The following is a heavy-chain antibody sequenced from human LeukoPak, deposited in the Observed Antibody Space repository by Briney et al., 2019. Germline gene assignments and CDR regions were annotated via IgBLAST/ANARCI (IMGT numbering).Heavy chain of an antibody. D-gene: IGHD2-2*01. Sequence: GGSLRLSCAASGFTFSSYAMSWVRQAPGKGLEWVSAISGSGGSTYYADSVKGRFTISRDNAKNTLYLQMNSLRAEDSAVYYCARAGFCTTSSCYMFDWGPGTMVTVSS. CDR3: ARAGFCTTSSCYMFD. V-gene: IGHV3-23*01. J-gene: IGHJ3*01. CDR2: ISGSGGST. CDR1: GFTFSSYA.